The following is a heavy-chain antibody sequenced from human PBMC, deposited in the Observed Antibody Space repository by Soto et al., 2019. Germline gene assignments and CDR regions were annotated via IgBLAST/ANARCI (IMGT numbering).Heavy chain of an antibody. D-gene: IGHD5-18*01. CDR3: ARMLGYGYDY. CDR1: GFSLSNPRMS. Sequence: QVTLKESGPVLVKPTETFTLTCTVSGFSLSNPRMSVGWIRQPPGKALEWLAHISSSDAKSYNTSLRNRLTISKDASKSQVALTLTNMDPVDTATYYCARMLGYGYDYWGQGTLVTVSS. CDR2: ISSSDAK. V-gene: IGHV2-26*01. J-gene: IGHJ4*02.